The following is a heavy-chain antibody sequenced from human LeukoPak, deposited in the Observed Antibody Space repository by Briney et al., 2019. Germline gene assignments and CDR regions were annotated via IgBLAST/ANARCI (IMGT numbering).Heavy chain of an antibody. CDR3: AALRTTVTTFLPDY. J-gene: IGHJ4*02. V-gene: IGHV1-58*01. CDR1: GFTFTSSA. CDR2: IVVGSGNT. Sequence: ASVKVSCKASGFTFTSSAVQWVRQASGQRLEWIGWIVVGSGNTNYAQKFQERVTITRDMSTSTAYMELSSLRSEDTAVYYCAALRTTVTTFLPDYWGQGTLVTVSS. D-gene: IGHD4-17*01.